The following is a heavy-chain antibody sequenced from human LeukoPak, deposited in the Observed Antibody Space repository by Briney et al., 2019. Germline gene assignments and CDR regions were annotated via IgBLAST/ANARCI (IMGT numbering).Heavy chain of an antibody. CDR2: IYSGGST. CDR1: GFTVSTDY. CDR3: ARGGIGVAGDLEY. D-gene: IGHD6-19*01. J-gene: IGHJ4*02. V-gene: IGHV3-53*01. Sequence: PGGSLRLSCAASGFTVSTDYMNWVRQAPGKGLEWVSVIYSGGSTYYAESVKGRFTISRDNSKNTMYLQMNSLRGEDTAVYYCARGGIGVAGDLEYWGQGTLVTVSS.